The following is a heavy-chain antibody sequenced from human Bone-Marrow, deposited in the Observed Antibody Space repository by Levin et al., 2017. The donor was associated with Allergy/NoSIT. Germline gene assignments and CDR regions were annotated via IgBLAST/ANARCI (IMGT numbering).Heavy chain of an antibody. CDR2: ITWNSVDV. CDR1: GFTFDDHA. J-gene: IGHJ6*02. CDR3: ARDMIAARPYYGMDV. V-gene: IGHV3-9*01. D-gene: IGHD6-13*01. Sequence: SLKISCVASGFTFDDHAMHWVRQGPGRGLEWVSAITWNSVDVGYADSVKGRFTISRDNAKNSLYLDMKNLRPEDTAVYYCARDMIAARPYYGMDVWGRGTAVTVFS.